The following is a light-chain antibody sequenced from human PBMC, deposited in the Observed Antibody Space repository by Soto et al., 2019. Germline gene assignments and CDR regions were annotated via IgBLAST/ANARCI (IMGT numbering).Light chain of an antibody. CDR2: GAS. V-gene: IGKV3-15*01. J-gene: IGKJ3*01. CDR3: QQYNKWPLFT. Sequence: ERVMTQSPATLSVSPVERATLSCRASQSVGTNLAWYQQRPGQAPRLLIYGASTRATGIPARFSGSGSGTEFTLTISSLQSEDFALYYCQQYNKWPLFTFGPGTRVDIK. CDR1: QSVGTN.